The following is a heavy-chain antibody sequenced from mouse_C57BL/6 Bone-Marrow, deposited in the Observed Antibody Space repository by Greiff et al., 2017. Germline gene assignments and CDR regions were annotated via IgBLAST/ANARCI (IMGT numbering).Heavy chain of an antibody. CDR2: INPSTGGT. Sequence: EVQLQQSGPELVKPGASVKISCKASGYSFTGYYMNWVKQSPEKSLEWIGEINPSTGGTTYNQKFKAKATLTVDKSSSTAYMQLKSLTSEDSAVYYCARNYDGYLFDYWGKGATLTVSS. D-gene: IGHD2-3*01. CDR1: GYSFTGYY. CDR3: ARNYDGYLFDY. J-gene: IGHJ2*01. V-gene: IGHV1-42*01.